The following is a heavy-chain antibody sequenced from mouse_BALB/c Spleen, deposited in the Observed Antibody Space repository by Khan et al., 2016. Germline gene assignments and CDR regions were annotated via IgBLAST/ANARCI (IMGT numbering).Heavy chain of an antibody. V-gene: IGHV14-1*02. Sequence: EVALVASGAELVRPGALVKLSCKASGFNIKDYYMHWVKQRPEQGLEWIGWIDPENGNTIYDPKFQGKASITADTSSNTAYLQLSSLTSEDTAVYYCARAKTALAPFAYWGQGTLVTVSA. CDR3: ARAKTALAPFAY. J-gene: IGHJ3*01. D-gene: IGHD3-2*01. CDR2: IDPENGNT. CDR1: GFNIKDYY.